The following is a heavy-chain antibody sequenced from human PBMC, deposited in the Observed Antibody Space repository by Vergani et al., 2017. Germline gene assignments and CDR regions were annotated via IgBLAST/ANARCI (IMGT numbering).Heavy chain of an antibody. CDR3: TTDPRYCGDGSCYWLRDHHYYGMDV. CDR1: GFSFRNAW. V-gene: IGHV3-15*07. CDR2: IKSTFDRGTT. J-gene: IGHJ6*02. D-gene: IGHD2-21*01. Sequence: EVQLVESGGGIVKPGGSLRLSCVASGFSFRNAWMNWVRRTPGTGLEWVGRIKSTFDRGTTDYAAAVKGRFTISRDDSKNTLFLQMTGLKTEDIGVYYCTTDPRYCGDGSCYWLRDHHYYGMDVWGQGTTVTVSS.